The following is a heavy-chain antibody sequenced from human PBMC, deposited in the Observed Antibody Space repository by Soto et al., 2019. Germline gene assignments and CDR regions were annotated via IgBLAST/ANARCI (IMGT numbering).Heavy chain of an antibody. Sequence: PSETLSLTCAVYGGSFSGNYWSWVRQPPGKGLEWIGEFSDSGSTNYNPSLKSRVTISEDMSKSQFSLKLSSVTAADTAVYYCARRNFYYGMDVCGQGTTVTVSS. CDR1: GGSFSGNY. CDR2: FSDSGST. CDR3: ARRNFYYGMDV. J-gene: IGHJ6*02. V-gene: IGHV4-34*01.